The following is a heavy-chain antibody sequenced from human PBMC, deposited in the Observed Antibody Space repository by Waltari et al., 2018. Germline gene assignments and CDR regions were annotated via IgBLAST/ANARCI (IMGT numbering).Heavy chain of an antibody. Sequence: QVQLQESGPGLVKPSQTLSLTCTVSGGSISSGGYYWSWIRQHPGKGLEWIGYIYYSVGTYYNPSLNSRVTGSVDTSKNQFSLKLSSVTAADTAVYYCARDTVTTSAWYFDLWGRGTLVTVSS. CDR2: IYYSVGT. J-gene: IGHJ2*01. V-gene: IGHV4-31*03. CDR3: ARDTVTTSAWYFDL. CDR1: GGSISSGGYY. D-gene: IGHD4-17*01.